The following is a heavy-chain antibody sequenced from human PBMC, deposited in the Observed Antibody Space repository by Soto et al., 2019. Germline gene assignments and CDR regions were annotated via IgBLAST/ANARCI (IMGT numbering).Heavy chain of an antibody. CDR3: ARDSISNLAAYYYGMDV. D-gene: IGHD3-9*01. CDR2: IIPIFGTA. V-gene: IGHV1-69*06. J-gene: IGHJ6*02. Sequence: QVQLVQSGAEVKKPGSSVKVSCKASGGTFSSYAISWVRQAPGQGLEWMGGIIPIFGTANYAQKFQGRVTITADKSPSTAYMELSSVRSEDTAVYYCARDSISNLAAYYYGMDVWGQGTTVTVSS. CDR1: GGTFSSYA.